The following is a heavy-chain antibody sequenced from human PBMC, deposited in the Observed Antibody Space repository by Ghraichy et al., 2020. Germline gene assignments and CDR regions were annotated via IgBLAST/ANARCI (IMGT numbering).Heavy chain of an antibody. CDR1: GYTFTSYG. CDR3: ARDQGTYNWNYDGDNADY. D-gene: IGHD1-7*01. CDR2: ISAYNGNT. Sequence: ASVKVSCKASGYTFTSYGISWVRQAPGQGLEWMGWISAYNGNTNYAQKLQGRVTMTTDTSTSTAYMELRSLRSDDTAVYYCARDQGTYNWNYDGDNADYWGQGTLVTVSS. J-gene: IGHJ4*02. V-gene: IGHV1-18*01.